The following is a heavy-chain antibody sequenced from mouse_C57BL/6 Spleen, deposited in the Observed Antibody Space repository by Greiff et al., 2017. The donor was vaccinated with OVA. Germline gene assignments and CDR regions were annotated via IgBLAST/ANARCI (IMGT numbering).Heavy chain of an antibody. J-gene: IGHJ4*01. CDR1: GFSLTSYG. CDR2: IWGVGST. CDR3: ARIYYGSYAMDY. Sequence: VHLVESGPGLVAPSQSLSITCTVSGFSLTSYGVDWVRQSPGKGLEWLGVIWGVGSTNYNSALKSRLSISKDNSKSQVFLKMNSLQTDDTAMYYCARIYYGSYAMDYWGQGTSVTVSS. D-gene: IGHD2-2*01. V-gene: IGHV2-6*01.